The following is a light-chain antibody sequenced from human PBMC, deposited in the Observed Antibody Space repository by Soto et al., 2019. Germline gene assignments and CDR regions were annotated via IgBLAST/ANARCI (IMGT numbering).Light chain of an antibody. V-gene: IGKV1-17*01. CDR3: LQHSTYPLT. Sequence: DIQMTQFPSSLSASVGDRVTITCRASQGIRNDLGWYQQKPGKAPKRLIYAASSLQSGVPSRFSGSGSGTKFKLAISSLQPEDSATFYCLQHSTYPLTFGQGTKVEIK. CDR2: AAS. J-gene: IGKJ1*01. CDR1: QGIRND.